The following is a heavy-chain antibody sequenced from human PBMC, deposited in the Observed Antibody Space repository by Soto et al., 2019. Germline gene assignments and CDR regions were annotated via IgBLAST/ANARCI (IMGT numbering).Heavy chain of an antibody. D-gene: IGHD6-13*01. CDR2: IIPIFGTA. CDR3: ARSVLGIAAAGADYYYYGMDV. J-gene: IGHJ6*02. V-gene: IGHV1-69*06. Sequence: ASVKVSCKASGVTFSSYAISWVRQAPGQGLEWMGGIIPIFGTANYAQKFQGRVTITADKSTSTAYMELSSLRSEDTAVYYCARSVLGIAAAGADYYYYGMDVWGQGTTVTVSS. CDR1: GVTFSSYA.